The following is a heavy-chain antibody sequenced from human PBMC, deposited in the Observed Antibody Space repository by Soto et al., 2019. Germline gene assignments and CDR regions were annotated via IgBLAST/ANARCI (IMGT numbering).Heavy chain of an antibody. J-gene: IGHJ4*02. CDR3: AREADYSSGSTD. V-gene: IGHV1-69*13. Sequence: GASVKVSCKASGGTFSSYAISWLRQAPGQGFEWMGGIIPIFGTANYAQKFQGRVTITADESTSTAYMELSSLRSEDTAVYYCAREADYSSGSTDWGQGTLVTVSS. CDR1: GGTFSSYA. D-gene: IGHD6-19*01. CDR2: IIPIFGTA.